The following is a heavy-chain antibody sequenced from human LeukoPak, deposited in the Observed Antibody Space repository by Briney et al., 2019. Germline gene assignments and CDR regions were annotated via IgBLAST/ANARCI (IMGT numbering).Heavy chain of an antibody. CDR1: GFTFSSYS. Sequence: GGSLRLSCAASGFTFSSYSMDWVRQAPGKGLEWVSSISSSSSYIYYADSVKGRFTISRDNAKNSLYLQMNSLRAEDTAVYYCARDVLAVAGRGFDYWGRGTLVTVSS. CDR3: ARDVLAVAGRGFDY. CDR2: ISSSSSYI. D-gene: IGHD6-19*01. J-gene: IGHJ4*02. V-gene: IGHV3-21*01.